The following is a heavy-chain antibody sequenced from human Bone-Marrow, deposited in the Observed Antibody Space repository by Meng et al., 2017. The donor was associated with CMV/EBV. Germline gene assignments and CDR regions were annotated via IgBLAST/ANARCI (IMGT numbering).Heavy chain of an antibody. CDR3: ATDRDH. CDR2: IYYTGST. V-gene: IGHV4-39*07. Sequence: GTLGLSCIVSGGSISRSNYYWTWIRQPPGKGLEWIASIYYTGSTYYSPSLKSRLTISVDTSENHFSLRLNSVTAADTAVYYCATDRDHWGQGTLVTVSS. CDR1: GGSISRSNYY. J-gene: IGHJ4*02.